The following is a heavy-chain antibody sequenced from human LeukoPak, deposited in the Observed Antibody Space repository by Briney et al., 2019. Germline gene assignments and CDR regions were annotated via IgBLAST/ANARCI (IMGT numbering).Heavy chain of an antibody. CDR1: GFTFSSYE. CDR2: ISSSGSSI. V-gene: IGHV3-48*03. D-gene: IGHD2-15*01. J-gene: IGHJ4*02. Sequence: LSGGSLRLSCAASGFTFSSYEMNWVRQAPGKGLEWVSYISSSGSSIYYADSVKGRLTISRDNAKNSLYLQMNSLRAEDTAVYYCARDKYCSGGSCYSGVYDYWGQGTLVTVSS. CDR3: ARDKYCSGGSCYSGVYDY.